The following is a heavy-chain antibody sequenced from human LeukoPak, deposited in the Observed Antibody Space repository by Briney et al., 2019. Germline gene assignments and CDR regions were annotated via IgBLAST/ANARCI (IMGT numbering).Heavy chain of an antibody. CDR2: INPSGGST. J-gene: IGHJ4*02. CDR1: GYTFTSYY. Sequence: ASVKVSCKASGYTFTSYYMHWVRQAPGQGLEWMGIINPSGGSTSYAQKFRGRVTMTRDTSTSTVSVELSSLRSEDTAVYYCARDTKWGYSYSSLGYWGQGTLVTVSS. D-gene: IGHD5-18*01. V-gene: IGHV1-46*01. CDR3: ARDTKWGYSYSSLGY.